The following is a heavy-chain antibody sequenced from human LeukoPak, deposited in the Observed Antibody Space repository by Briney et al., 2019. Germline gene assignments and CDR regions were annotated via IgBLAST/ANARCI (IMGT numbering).Heavy chain of an antibody. CDR2: INAGNGDT. Sequence: GASVKASCKTSGYTFSRYAMHWVRQAPGQRLEWMGWINAGNGDTKYSQKFQGRVTITRDTSASTAYMELSSLRSEDTAVYYCARRTLGYCSSTSCYWFDPWGQGTLVTVSS. V-gene: IGHV1-3*01. D-gene: IGHD2-2*01. CDR3: ARRTLGYCSSTSCYWFDP. J-gene: IGHJ5*02. CDR1: GYTFSRYA.